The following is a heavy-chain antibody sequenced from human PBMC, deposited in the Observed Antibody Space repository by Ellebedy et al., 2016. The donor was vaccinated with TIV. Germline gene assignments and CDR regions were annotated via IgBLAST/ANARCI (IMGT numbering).Heavy chain of an antibody. CDR1: GFTFSGFE. CDR3: ARDRSGYGFDY. D-gene: IGHD3-22*01. Sequence: GESLKIPCAASGFTFSGFEMNWVRQAPGKGLEWVSYISSGASTIDYADSVKGRFTISRDNAKNSLYLQMNSLRAEDTAVYYCARDRSGYGFDYWGQGTLVTVSS. J-gene: IGHJ4*02. V-gene: IGHV3-48*03. CDR2: ISSGASTI.